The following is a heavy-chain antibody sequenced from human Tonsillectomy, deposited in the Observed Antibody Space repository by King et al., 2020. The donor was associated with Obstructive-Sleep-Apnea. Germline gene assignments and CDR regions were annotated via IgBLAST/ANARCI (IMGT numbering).Heavy chain of an antibody. V-gene: IGHV4-39*07. D-gene: IGHD1-26*01. CDR1: GGSISSSSYY. CDR2: IYYSGST. J-gene: IGHJ4*02. Sequence: LPLQESGPGLVKPSETLSLTCTVSGGSISSSSYYWGWIRQPPGQGLEWIGSIYYSGSTYYNPSLKSRVTISVDTSKNQFSLKLSSVTAADTAVYYCARSSGSYYGWGQGTLVTVSS. CDR3: ARSSGSYYG.